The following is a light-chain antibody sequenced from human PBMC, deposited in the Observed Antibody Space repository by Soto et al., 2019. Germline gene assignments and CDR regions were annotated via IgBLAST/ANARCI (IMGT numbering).Light chain of an antibody. CDR2: GAS. V-gene: IGKV3-20*01. CDR1: QSVSSSY. J-gene: IGKJ1*01. Sequence: EIVLTQSPGTLSLSPGERATLSCRASQSVSSSYLAWYQQKPGQAPRLLIYGASSRATGIPDRFSGSGSGADFTLTISRLEPEDFAVYYCQQHGSSPTTFGQGPKVDIK. CDR3: QQHGSSPTT.